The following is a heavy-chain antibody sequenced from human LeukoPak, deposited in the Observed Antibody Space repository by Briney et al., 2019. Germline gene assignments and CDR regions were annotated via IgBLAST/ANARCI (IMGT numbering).Heavy chain of an antibody. J-gene: IGHJ4*02. CDR1: GFTFSSYE. CDR3: AGGAVAGNLFDY. V-gene: IGHV3-48*03. CDR2: ISSSGSTI. Sequence: GGSLRLSCAASGFTFSSYEMNWVRQAPGKGLEWVSYISSSGSTIYYADSVKGRFTISRDNAKNSLYLQMNSLRAEDTAVYHCAGGAVAGNLFDYWGQGTLVTVSS. D-gene: IGHD6-19*01.